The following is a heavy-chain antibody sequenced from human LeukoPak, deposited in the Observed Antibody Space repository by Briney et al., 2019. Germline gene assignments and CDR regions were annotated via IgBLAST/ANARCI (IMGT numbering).Heavy chain of an antibody. D-gene: IGHD2-2*01. Sequence: GGSLRLSCAATAFTFNKYWMNWVRQAPGKGLEWVAGIDGDGTEKYYVESVKGRFTISRDNAKKSVYLQMNSLRADDTAVYYCARAITVVDSYWGQGTLVTVSS. CDR1: AFTFNKYW. CDR2: IDGDGTEK. J-gene: IGHJ4*02. V-gene: IGHV3-7*01. CDR3: ARAITVVDSY.